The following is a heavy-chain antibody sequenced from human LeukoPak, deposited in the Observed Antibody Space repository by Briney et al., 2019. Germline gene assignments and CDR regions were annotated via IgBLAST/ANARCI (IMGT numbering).Heavy chain of an antibody. CDR3: ARVPLAAAYCWCVL. CDR2: IKAYNGNT. Sequence: ASVTVSRKASGYTFPSCVISWVGQPAGKGGAGVGGIKAYNGNTNYAQKLQGRVTMTTDTSTSTAYMELRRLRPADTAVYYCARVPLAAAYCWCVLWGQGT. V-gene: IGHV1-18*01. CDR1: GYTFPSCV. D-gene: IGHD6-13*01. J-gene: IGHJ1*01.